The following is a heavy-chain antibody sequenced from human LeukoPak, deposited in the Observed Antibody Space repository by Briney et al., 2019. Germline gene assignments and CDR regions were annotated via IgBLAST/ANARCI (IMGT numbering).Heavy chain of an antibody. CDR3: ATAFGGNDDF. J-gene: IGHJ4*02. D-gene: IGHD4-23*01. CDR1: GFTFSRYW. Sequence: GGSLRLSCAASGFTFSRYWMHWVRQAPGKGLVWVSRMNTDGSRTDYADSVKGRFTISRDNAKNTLYLQMNSLGVEDTAVYSCATAFGGNDDFGGQEILVTVSS. V-gene: IGHV3-74*01. CDR2: MNTDGSRT.